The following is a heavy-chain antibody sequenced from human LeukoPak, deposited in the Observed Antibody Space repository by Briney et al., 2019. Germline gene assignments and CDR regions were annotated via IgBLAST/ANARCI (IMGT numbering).Heavy chain of an antibody. J-gene: IGHJ4*02. CDR2: LYDSGST. Sequence: PSETLSLTCTVSGGSISTATYFWGWLRQPPGKGLEWIGSLYDSGSTYYNPSLKSRVTMSVDTSKNQFSLKLRSVTAADTAVYYCARRPIVGTTVWYFDYWGQGTLVTVSS. CDR1: GGSISTATYF. CDR3: ARRPIVGTTVWYFDY. D-gene: IGHD1-26*01. V-gene: IGHV4-39*01.